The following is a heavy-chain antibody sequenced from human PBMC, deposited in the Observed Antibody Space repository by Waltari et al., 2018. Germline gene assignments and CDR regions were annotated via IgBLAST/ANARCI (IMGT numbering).Heavy chain of an antibody. CDR2: VRGDGRS. D-gene: IGHD2-15*01. CDR1: GDSMSSTDC. Sequence: QLQLQESGPGLVKPSGTLYLTCDVSGDSMSSTDCWSWVRQSPQKGLEWLGQVRGDGRSNYNPSFASRVAVSLDTSNNQFSLRMTSATAADTAMYYCARDRGRGLYLDTWGPGTLVTVSP. J-gene: IGHJ5*02. V-gene: IGHV4-4*02. CDR3: ARDRGRGLYLDT.